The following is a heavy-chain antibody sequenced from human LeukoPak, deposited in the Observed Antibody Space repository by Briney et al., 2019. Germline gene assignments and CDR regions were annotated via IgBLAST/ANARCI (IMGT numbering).Heavy chain of an antibody. D-gene: IGHD2-2*01. CDR1: GGSISSYY. CDR2: IYYSGST. Sequence: SETLSLTCTVSGGSISSYYWSWIRQPPGKGLEWIGYIYYSGSTNYNPSLKSRVTISVDTSKNQFSLKLSSVTAADTAVYYCARDGLGYCSSTSCRIMDVWGKGTTVTVSS. J-gene: IGHJ6*03. V-gene: IGHV4-59*01. CDR3: ARDGLGYCSSTSCRIMDV.